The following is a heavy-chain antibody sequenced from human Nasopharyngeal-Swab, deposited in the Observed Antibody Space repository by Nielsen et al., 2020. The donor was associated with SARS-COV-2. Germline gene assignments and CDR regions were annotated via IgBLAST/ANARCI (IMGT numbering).Heavy chain of an antibody. J-gene: IGHJ6*02. V-gene: IGHV3-13*01. D-gene: IGHD3-9*01. CDR3: AREMGLYYDILTGYYKPYGMDV. CDR2: IGTAGDT. CDR1: GFTFSSYD. Sequence: GGSLRRACAASGFTFSSYDMHWVRQATGKGLEWVSAIGTAGDTYYPGSVKGRFTISRENAKNSLYLQMNSLRAGDTAVYYCAREMGLYYDILTGYYKPYGMDVWGQGTTVTVSS.